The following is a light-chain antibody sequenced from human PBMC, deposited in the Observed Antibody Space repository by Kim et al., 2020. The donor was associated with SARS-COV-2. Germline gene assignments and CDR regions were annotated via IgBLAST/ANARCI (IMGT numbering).Light chain of an antibody. Sequence: SSELTQDPAVSVALGQTVRITCQGDSLRSYYATWYQQKSGQAPVLVFYGKDKRPSGIPDRFSGSSSGNTASLTITGAQAADEADYYCKSSDSRRGKVVFGGGTKVNVL. J-gene: IGLJ2*01. CDR3: KSSDSRRGKVV. CDR2: GKD. CDR1: SLRSYY. V-gene: IGLV3-19*01.